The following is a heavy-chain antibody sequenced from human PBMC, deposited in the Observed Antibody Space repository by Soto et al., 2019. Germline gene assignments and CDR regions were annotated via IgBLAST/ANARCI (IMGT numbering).Heavy chain of an antibody. J-gene: IGHJ6*02. CDR1: GGSVSSGSYY. V-gene: IGHV4-61*01. Sequence: SETLSLTCTVSGGSVSSGSYYWSWIRQPPGKGLEWIGYIYYSGSTNYNPSLKSRVTISVDTSKNQFSLKLGSVTAADTAVYYCARDSDTAMVFGMLPGYYYYGMDVWGQGTTVTVSS. D-gene: IGHD5-18*01. CDR2: IYYSGST. CDR3: ARDSDTAMVFGMLPGYYYYGMDV.